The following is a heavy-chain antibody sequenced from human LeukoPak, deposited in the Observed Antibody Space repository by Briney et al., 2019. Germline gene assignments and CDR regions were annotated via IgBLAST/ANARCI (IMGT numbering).Heavy chain of an antibody. D-gene: IGHD3-9*01. CDR2: IIPIFGTA. CDR3: ARDRGYYDILTGSFDY. Sequence: SVKVSCKASGGTLSSYAISWVRQAPGQGLEWMGGIIPIFGTANYAQKFQGRVTITADESTSTAYMELSSLRSEDTAVYYCARDRGYYDILTGSFDYWGQGTLVTVSS. V-gene: IGHV1-69*01. CDR1: GGTLSSYA. J-gene: IGHJ4*02.